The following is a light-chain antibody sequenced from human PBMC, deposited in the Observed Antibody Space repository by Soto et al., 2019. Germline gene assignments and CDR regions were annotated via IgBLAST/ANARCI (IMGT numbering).Light chain of an antibody. V-gene: IGLV2-14*01. CDR2: EVS. CDR1: SSDVGGYNY. CDR3: TSYISSSTLDV. Sequence: QSVLTQPASVSGSPGQSITISCTGTSSDVGGYNYVSWYQQHPGKAPKLIIYEVSNRPTGVSNRFSGSKSGHTASLTISGLQSEDEADYFCTSYISSSTLDVFGTGTKVTVL. J-gene: IGLJ1*01.